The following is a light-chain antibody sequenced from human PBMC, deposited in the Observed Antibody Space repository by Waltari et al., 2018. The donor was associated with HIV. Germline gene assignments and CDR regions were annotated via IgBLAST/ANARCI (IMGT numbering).Light chain of an antibody. V-gene: IGLV3-10*01. CDR2: EDS. J-gene: IGLJ3*02. CDR3: YSLDYSGNHGV. Sequence: SYELTQPPSVSVSPGQTARITCSGDALPKKYAYWFQQKSGQAPVVVIHEDSKRPSGIPERFSAASSGTVATLTISGAQADDEAVYHCYSLDYSGNHGVFGGGTTLTVL. CDR1: ALPKKY.